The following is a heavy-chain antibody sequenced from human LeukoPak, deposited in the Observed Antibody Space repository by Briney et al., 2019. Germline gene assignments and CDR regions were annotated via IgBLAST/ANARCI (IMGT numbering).Heavy chain of an antibody. J-gene: IGHJ3*01. V-gene: IGHV4-59*01. Sequence: PSETLSLTCSVSGASINGYFWNWVRQTPEKGLEWIGYVSHTGPTTNNPSLKSRVSITIDTSKSQISLSMTSVTAADSALYYCARDRRGSYYTFDLWGPGTIVSVS. CDR1: GASINGYF. D-gene: IGHD1-26*01. CDR2: VSHTGPT. CDR3: ARDRRGSYYTFDL.